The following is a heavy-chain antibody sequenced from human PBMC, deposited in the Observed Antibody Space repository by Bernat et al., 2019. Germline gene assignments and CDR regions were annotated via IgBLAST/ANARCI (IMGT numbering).Heavy chain of an antibody. CDR2: ISYDGSVR. CDR1: GFTFNNYA. J-gene: IGHJ4*02. D-gene: IGHD2-15*01. Sequence: QVQLVESGGGVVQPERSLRLSCAASGFTFNNYALHWVRQAPGRGLEWVALISYDGSVRQYSDSVKGRFTISRDNAQNTLYLQMDDLRPADTAVYYCSRDRRYCSGGSCFNEGGRAVDYWGQGTLVTVSS. CDR3: SRDRRYCSGGSCFNEGGRAVDY. V-gene: IGHV3-30-3*01.